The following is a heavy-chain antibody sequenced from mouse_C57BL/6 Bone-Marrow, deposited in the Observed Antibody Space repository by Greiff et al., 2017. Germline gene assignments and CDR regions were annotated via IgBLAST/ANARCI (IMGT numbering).Heavy chain of an antibody. V-gene: IGHV1-63*01. CDR3: ARLITTGRYFDD. CDR1: GYTFTNYW. CDR2: IYPGGGYT. J-gene: IGHJ2*01. D-gene: IGHD1-1*01. Sequence: VMLVESGAELVRPGTSVKMSCKASGYTFTNYWIGWAKQRPGHGLEWIGDIYPGGGYTNYNEKFKGKATLTADKSSSTAYMQFSSLTSEDSAIYYCARLITTGRYFDDWGQGTTLTVSS.